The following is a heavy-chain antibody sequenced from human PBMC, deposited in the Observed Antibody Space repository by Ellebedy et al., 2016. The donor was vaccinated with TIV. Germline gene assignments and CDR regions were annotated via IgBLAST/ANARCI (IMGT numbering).Heavy chain of an antibody. CDR3: AKDIRRLWFGELLSQFDY. J-gene: IGHJ4*02. Sequence: SLKISCAASGFTFDDYAMHWVRQAPGKGLEWVSGISWNSGSIGYADSVKGRFTISRDNAKNSLYLQMNSLRAEDTALYYCAKDIRRLWFGELLSQFDYWGQGTLVTVSS. D-gene: IGHD3-10*01. CDR2: ISWNSGSI. V-gene: IGHV3-9*01. CDR1: GFTFDDYA.